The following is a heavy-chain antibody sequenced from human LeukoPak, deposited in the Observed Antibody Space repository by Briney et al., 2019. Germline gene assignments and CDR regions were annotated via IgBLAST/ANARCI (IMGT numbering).Heavy chain of an antibody. CDR2: IYHSGTT. D-gene: IGHD3-10*01. Sequence: SQTLSLTCAVSGGSISSGGYSWSWIRQPPGKGLEWIGYIYHSGTTTYNPSLKSRVTISRDTSKNQFSLKLSSVTAADTAVYYCARTRDSGSSDVWGQGTLVTVSS. V-gene: IGHV4-30-2*02. J-gene: IGHJ4*02. CDR1: GGSISSGGYS. CDR3: ARTRDSGSSDV.